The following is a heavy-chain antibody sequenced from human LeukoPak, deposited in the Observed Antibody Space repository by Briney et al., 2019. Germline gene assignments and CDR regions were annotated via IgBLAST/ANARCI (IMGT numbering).Heavy chain of an antibody. V-gene: IGHV3-23*01. CDR1: GFTFSNYA. CDR2: ISGSGGST. Sequence: GGSLRLSCTASGFTFSNYAMSWVRQAPGKGLEWVSTISGSGGSTYYADSVKGRFTISRDNSKNTLYLQMNSLRAEDTAVYYCAKGSSWYYYMDVWGKGTTVTVSS. D-gene: IGHD6-13*01. J-gene: IGHJ6*03. CDR3: AKGSSWYYYMDV.